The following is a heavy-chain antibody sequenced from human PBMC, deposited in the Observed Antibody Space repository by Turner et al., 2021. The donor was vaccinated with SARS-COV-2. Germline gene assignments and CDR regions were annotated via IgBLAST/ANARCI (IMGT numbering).Heavy chain of an antibody. V-gene: IGHV4-59*08. D-gene: IGHD3-22*01. CDR1: GGSIGSNY. Sequence: QVQLQESGTGLVKPSETLSLTCTVSGGSIGSNYWSWIRQPPGKGLEWIGYIYYSRGTKYNPSLRSRVTISVDTSKSQFSLKLSSVTAAGTAVYYCARHTAMMAYFDYWGQGTLVTVSS. J-gene: IGHJ4*02. CDR3: ARHTAMMAYFDY. CDR2: IYYSRGT.